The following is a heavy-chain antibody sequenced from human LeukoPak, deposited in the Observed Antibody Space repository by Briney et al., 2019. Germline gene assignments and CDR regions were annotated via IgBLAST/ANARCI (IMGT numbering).Heavy chain of an antibody. D-gene: IGHD5-12*01. Sequence: GGSLRLSCAASGVTFSSYWMHWVRQAPGKGLVWVSRINSDVSSTSYAGSVKGRFTISRDNAKNTLYLQMNSLRAEDTAVYFCTRRRYSGYDTLGYWGQGTLVTVSS. J-gene: IGHJ4*02. CDR2: INSDVSST. CDR3: TRRRYSGYDTLGY. V-gene: IGHV3-74*01. CDR1: GVTFSSYW.